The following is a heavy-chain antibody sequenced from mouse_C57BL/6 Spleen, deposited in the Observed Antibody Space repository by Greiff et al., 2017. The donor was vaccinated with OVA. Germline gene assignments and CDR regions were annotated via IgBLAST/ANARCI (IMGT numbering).Heavy chain of an antibody. CDR3: ARLNYYGSSGYAMDY. CDR1: GYTFTTYP. Sequence: VQLQESGAELVKPGASVKMSCKASGYTFTTYPIEWMKQNHGKSLEWIGNFNPYNDDTKYNEKFKGKATLTVEKSSSTAYLELSRLASDDSAVYYSARLNYYGSSGYAMDYWGQGTSVTVSS. CDR2: FNPYNDDT. V-gene: IGHV1-47*01. J-gene: IGHJ4*01. D-gene: IGHD1-1*01.